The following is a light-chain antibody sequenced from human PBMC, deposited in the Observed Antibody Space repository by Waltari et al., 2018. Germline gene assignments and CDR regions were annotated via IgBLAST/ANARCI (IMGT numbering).Light chain of an antibody. CDR3: SSYAGTNIHWM. CDR1: SSDVGIYDL. CDR2: EVN. J-gene: IGLJ3*02. Sequence: QSALTQPASVSGAPGQSITISCTGTSSDVGIYDLVSWYQQHPGQVPKLMIYEVNKPPSGVSSRFSGSKSVNTASLTISGLQADDEADYYCSSYAGTNIHWMFGGGTKLTVL. V-gene: IGLV2-23*02.